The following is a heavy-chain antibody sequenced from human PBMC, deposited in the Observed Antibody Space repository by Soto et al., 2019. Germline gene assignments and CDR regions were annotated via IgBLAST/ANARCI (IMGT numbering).Heavy chain of an antibody. J-gene: IGHJ4*02. V-gene: IGHV4-30-4*01. D-gene: IGHD6-25*01. Sequence: SETVSLTCTFSVGSISSGDYYWSWIRQPPGKGLEWIGYIYYSGSTYYNPSLKSRVTISVDTSKNQFSLKLSSVTAADTAVYYCDRDDWSIAAVDYWGQGTLVTVSS. CDR3: DRDDWSIAAVDY. CDR2: IYYSGST. CDR1: VGSISSGDYY.